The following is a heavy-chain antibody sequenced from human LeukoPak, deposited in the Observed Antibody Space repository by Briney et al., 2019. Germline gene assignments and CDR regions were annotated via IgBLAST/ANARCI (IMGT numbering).Heavy chain of an antibody. D-gene: IGHD2-2*01. Sequence: GGSLRLSRAASGFTVSDNAVNWVRQAPGKGLQWVSVIYSGSRPYYLDSVEGRFFISRDFAKNTVFLQMNSLRVEDTALYYCARDSPSSDALDIWGQGTMVTVAS. CDR3: ARDSPSSDALDI. J-gene: IGHJ3*02. CDR1: GFTVSDNA. CDR2: IYSGSRP. V-gene: IGHV3-66*01.